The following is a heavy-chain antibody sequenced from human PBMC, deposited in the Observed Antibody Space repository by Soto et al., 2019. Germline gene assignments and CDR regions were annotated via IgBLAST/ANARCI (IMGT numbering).Heavy chain of an antibody. CDR3: ARGPTTDKVDF. V-gene: IGHV4-30-4*01. CDR2: IYDSGKT. CDR1: GGSINSVDYY. Sequence: SETLSLTCTVSGGSINSVDYYWSWIRQPPGKGLEWIGHIYDSGKTYSNPSLKSQVTISVDTSKSQFSLKLTSVTAADTAVYYCARGPTTDKVDFWGQGTLVTVPQ. J-gene: IGHJ4*02. D-gene: IGHD4-17*01.